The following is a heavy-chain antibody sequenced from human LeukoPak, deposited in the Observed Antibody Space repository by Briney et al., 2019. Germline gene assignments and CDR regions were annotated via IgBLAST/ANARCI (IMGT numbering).Heavy chain of an antibody. D-gene: IGHD3-3*01. CDR1: GFTFNNYG. V-gene: IGHV3-23*01. Sequence: GGSLRLSCAASGFTFNNYGMSWVRQAPGKGLEWVSAISGSGGSTYSADSVKGRFNISRDNSKNTLYLQMNSLRAEDTAVYYCAKEVGANTIFGVVMSFDYWGQGTLVTVSS. CDR3: AKEVGANTIFGVVMSFDY. J-gene: IGHJ4*02. CDR2: ISGSGGST.